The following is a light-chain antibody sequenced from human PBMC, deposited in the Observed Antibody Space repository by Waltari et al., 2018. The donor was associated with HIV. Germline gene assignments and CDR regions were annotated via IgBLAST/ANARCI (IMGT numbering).Light chain of an antibody. J-gene: IGLJ1*01. CDR2: GVS. V-gene: IGLV2-14*01. Sequence: QSALTQPASVSGSPGQSITISCTGTSSDVGGYHYVSWYQQFPGKAPKLMISGVSNRPSGVSDRLSGSKSGNTASLTISGLQAEDEADYYCSSYTTGSTLVVFGTGTKVIVL. CDR3: SSYTTGSTLVV. CDR1: SSDVGGYHY.